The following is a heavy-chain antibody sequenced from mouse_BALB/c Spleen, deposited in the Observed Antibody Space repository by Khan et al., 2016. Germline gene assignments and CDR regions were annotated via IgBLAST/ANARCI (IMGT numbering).Heavy chain of an antibody. Sequence: QVQLQQSGAELVRPGTSVKMSCKAAGYTFSNYWIGWVKQRPAKGLEWIGVIYPGDGYANYNEKFKGKVTMTADRSSSTAYMQLTSLTSEDSPNYYCARNCSRGYVFDYWGQGTTVTVSS. J-gene: IGHJ2*01. CDR1: GYTFSNYW. CDR3: ARNCSRGYVFDY. D-gene: IGHD2-2*01. V-gene: IGHV1-63*02. CDR2: IYPGDGYA.